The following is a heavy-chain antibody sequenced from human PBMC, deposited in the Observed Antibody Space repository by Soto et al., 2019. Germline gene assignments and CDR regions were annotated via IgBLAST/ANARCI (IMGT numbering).Heavy chain of an antibody. D-gene: IGHD5-12*01. Sequence: SGPTLVNPTQTLTLTCTFSGFSLSTSGMCVSWIRQPPGKALEWLALIDWDDDKYYSTSLKTRLTISKDTSKNQVVLTMTNMDPVDTATYYCARAVGSGYDYYYYGMDVWGQGTTVTVSS. CDR3: ARAVGSGYDYYYYGMDV. CDR2: IDWDDDK. J-gene: IGHJ6*02. V-gene: IGHV2-70*01. CDR1: GFSLSTSGMC.